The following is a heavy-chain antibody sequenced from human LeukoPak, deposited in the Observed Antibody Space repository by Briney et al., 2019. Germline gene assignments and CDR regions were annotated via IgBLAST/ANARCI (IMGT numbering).Heavy chain of an antibody. CDR3: ARDLGYDSSGYYYWPFDY. CDR2: ISSSSSYI. J-gene: IGHJ4*02. CDR1: GFTFSSYS. D-gene: IGHD3-22*01. V-gene: IGHV3-21*01. Sequence: GGSLRLSCAASGFTFSSYSMNWVRQAPGKGLEWVSSISSSSSYIYYADSVKGRFTISRDNVKNSLYLQMNSLRAEDTAVYYCARDLGYDSSGYYYWPFDYWGQGTLVTVSS.